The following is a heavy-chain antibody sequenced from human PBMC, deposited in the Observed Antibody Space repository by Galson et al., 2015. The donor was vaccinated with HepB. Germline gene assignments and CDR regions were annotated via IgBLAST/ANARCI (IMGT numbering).Heavy chain of an antibody. CDR2: ISWNSGFI. CDR3: AKDIHWRVAVAGTGSDY. Sequence: SLRLSCAASGFTFDEYAMHWVRQAPGKGLEWVSGISWNSGFIGYADSVKGRFTISRDNAKNSLHLQMNFLRAEDTALYYCAKDIHWRVAVAGTGSDYWGQGTLVTVSS. D-gene: IGHD6-19*01. CDR1: GFTFDEYA. V-gene: IGHV3-9*01. J-gene: IGHJ4*02.